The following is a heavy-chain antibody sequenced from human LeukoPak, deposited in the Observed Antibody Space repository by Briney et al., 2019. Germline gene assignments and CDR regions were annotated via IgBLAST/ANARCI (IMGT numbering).Heavy chain of an antibody. Sequence: GGSLRLSCAASGFTFSNHWMNWVRQTPGKGLEWVANIKGDGSEKHYVDSVKGRFTISRDNAKYSLYLEMNNLRAEDTAVYYCARAESSNWYWYFDLWGRGTLVTVSS. CDR1: GFTFSNHW. V-gene: IGHV3-7*03. D-gene: IGHD6-13*01. CDR3: ARAESSNWYWYFDL. CDR2: IKGDGSEK. J-gene: IGHJ2*01.